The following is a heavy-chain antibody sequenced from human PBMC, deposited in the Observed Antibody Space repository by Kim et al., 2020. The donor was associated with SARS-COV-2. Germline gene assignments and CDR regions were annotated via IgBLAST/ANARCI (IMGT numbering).Heavy chain of an antibody. CDR3: ARGYYDILTGYYAPGY. J-gene: IGHJ4*02. Sequence: SETLSLTCTVSGGSISSGGYYWSWIRQHPGKGLEWIGYIYYSGSTYYNPSLKSRVTISVDTSKNQFSLKLSSVTAADTAVYYCARGYYDILTGYYAPGYWGQGTLVTVSS. V-gene: IGHV4-31*03. CDR2: IYYSGST. CDR1: GGSISSGGYY. D-gene: IGHD3-9*01.